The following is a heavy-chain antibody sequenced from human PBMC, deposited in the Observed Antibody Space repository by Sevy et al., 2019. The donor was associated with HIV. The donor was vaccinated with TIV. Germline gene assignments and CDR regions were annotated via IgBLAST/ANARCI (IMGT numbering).Heavy chain of an antibody. Sequence: ASVKVSCKASGYTFTSFGISWVRQAPGQGLEWVGWISVYNGKINYAQKFQGRVTMTTDTSTSTAYMELKSLRSDDTAVYYCARRGAFDFDTSGFLSPWGQGTLVTVSS. CDR1: GYTFTSFG. CDR3: ARRGAFDFDTSGFLSP. D-gene: IGHD3-22*01. CDR2: ISVYNGKI. V-gene: IGHV1-18*01. J-gene: IGHJ5*02.